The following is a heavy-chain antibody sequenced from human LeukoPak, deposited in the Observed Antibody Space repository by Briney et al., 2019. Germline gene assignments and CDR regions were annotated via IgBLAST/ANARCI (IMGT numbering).Heavy chain of an antibody. J-gene: IGHJ4*02. CDR2: IKQDGSEK. D-gene: IGHD2/OR15-2a*01. CDR3: AKIWRRYFDY. CDR1: GFTFGNYW. V-gene: IGHV3-7*01. Sequence: PGGSLRLSCAASGFTFGNYWMSWVRQAPGKGLEWVAYIKQDGSEKNYVDSVKGRFTIARDNAKNSLYLQMSSLRVEDTAVYYCAKIWRRYFDYWGQGTLVTVSS.